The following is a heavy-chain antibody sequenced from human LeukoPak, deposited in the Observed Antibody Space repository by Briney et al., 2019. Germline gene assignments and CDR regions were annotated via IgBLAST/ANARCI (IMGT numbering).Heavy chain of an antibody. Sequence: ASVKVSCKASGYTFTGYYMHWVRQAPGQGLEWMGWINPNSGGTNYAQKFQGWVTMTRDTSISTAYMELSRLRSDDTAVYYCARARDPTSGGALFSIWGQGTTVTVSS. J-gene: IGHJ3*02. CDR2: INPNSGGT. D-gene: IGHD3-10*01. V-gene: IGHV1-2*04. CDR1: GYTFTGYY. CDR3: ARARDPTSGGALFSI.